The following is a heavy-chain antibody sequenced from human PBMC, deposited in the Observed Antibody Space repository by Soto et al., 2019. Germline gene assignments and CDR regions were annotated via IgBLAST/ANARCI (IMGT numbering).Heavy chain of an antibody. D-gene: IGHD6-19*01. V-gene: IGHV4-30-2*06. CDR1: GVTMSYGGYS. Sequence: SETLSLTCSVSGVTMSYGGYSWSWIRQSPGKGLEWLGYISHLETTYYNPSFKSRLSLSIDRTRNQFSLRSDDTAVYYCARESSGWEAGFDYWGQGTLVTVSS. CDR3: ARESSGWEAGFDY. J-gene: IGHJ4*02. CDR2: ISHLETT.